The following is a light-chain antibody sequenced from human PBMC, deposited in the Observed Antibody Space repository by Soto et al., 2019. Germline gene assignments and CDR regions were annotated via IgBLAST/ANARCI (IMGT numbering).Light chain of an antibody. CDR3: SSYTSSSTRV. Sequence: QSVLTQPASVSGSPGQSITISCTGTSSDVGGYNYASWYQQHPGKAPKLTIYEVSNRPSGVSNRFSGSKSGNTASLTISGLQAEDEADYYCSSYTSSSTRVFGTGTKVTVL. CDR1: SSDVGGYNY. CDR2: EVS. J-gene: IGLJ1*01. V-gene: IGLV2-14*01.